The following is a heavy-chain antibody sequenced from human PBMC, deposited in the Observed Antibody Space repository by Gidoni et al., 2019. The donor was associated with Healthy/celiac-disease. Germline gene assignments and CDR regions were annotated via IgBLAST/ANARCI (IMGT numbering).Heavy chain of an antibody. CDR1: GFTFSSYS. Sequence: EVQLVESGGGLVKPGGSLRLSCAASGFTFSSYSMNWVRQAPGKGLEWVSSISSSSSYIYYADSVKGRFTISRDNAKNSLYLQMNSLRAEDTAVYYCARDRLKYYGMDVWGQGTTVTVSS. CDR3: ARDRLKYYGMDV. V-gene: IGHV3-21*01. J-gene: IGHJ6*02. D-gene: IGHD6-25*01. CDR2: ISSSSSYI.